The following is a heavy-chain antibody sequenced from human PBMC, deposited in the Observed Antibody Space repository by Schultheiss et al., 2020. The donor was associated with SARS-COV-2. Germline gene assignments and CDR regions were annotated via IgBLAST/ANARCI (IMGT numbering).Heavy chain of an antibody. CDR2: IIWNSGSI. J-gene: IGHJ4*02. D-gene: IGHD3-22*01. CDR1: GFTFDDYA. V-gene: IGHV3-9*01. Sequence: GGSLRLSCAASGFTFDDYAMHWVRQAPGKGLEWVSGIIWNSGSIGYADSVKGRFTISRDNSKNTLYLQMNSLRAEDTAVYYCAKSSAFDYWGQGTLVTVSS. CDR3: AKSSAFDY.